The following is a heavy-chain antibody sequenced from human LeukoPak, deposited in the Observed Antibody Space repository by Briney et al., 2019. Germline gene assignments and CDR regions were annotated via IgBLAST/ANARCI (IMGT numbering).Heavy chain of an antibody. CDR2: IIPIFGTA. J-gene: IGHJ6*02. D-gene: IGHD3-10*01. Sequence: GASVKVSCKASGGTFSSYAISWVRQAPGQGLEWMGGIIPIFGTANYAQKFQGRVTITADESTSTAYMELSSLRSEDTAVYYCAVVGSGSYTMVYYYGMDVWGQGTTVTVSS. CDR3: AVVGSGSYTMVYYYGMDV. CDR1: GGTFSSYA. V-gene: IGHV1-69*13.